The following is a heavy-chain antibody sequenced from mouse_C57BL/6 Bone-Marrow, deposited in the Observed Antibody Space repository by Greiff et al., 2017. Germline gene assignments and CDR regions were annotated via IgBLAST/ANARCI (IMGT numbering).Heavy chain of an antibody. V-gene: IGHV5-4*01. CDR3: ARDGTRGFAY. CDR1: GFTFSSYA. J-gene: IGHJ3*01. D-gene: IGHD3-3*01. Sequence: EVHLVESGGGLVKPGGSLKLSCAASGFTFSSYAMSWVRQTPEKRLEWVATISDGGSYTYYPDNVKGRFTISRDNAKNNLYLQMSHLKSEDTAMYYCARDGTRGFAYWGQGTLVTVSA. CDR2: ISDGGSYT.